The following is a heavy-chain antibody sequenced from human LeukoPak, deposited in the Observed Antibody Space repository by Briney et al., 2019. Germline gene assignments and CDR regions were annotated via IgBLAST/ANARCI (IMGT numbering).Heavy chain of an antibody. Sequence: QAGGTLRLSCAASGFTFSSYGMSWVRQAPGKGLEWVSAISGSGGSTYYADSVKGRFTISRDNSKNTLYLQMNSLRAEDTAVYYCAKDSGFAYSSSWYRVDAFDIWGQGTMVTVSS. CDR1: GFTFSSYG. D-gene: IGHD6-13*01. CDR2: ISGSGGST. CDR3: AKDSGFAYSSSWYRVDAFDI. J-gene: IGHJ3*02. V-gene: IGHV3-23*01.